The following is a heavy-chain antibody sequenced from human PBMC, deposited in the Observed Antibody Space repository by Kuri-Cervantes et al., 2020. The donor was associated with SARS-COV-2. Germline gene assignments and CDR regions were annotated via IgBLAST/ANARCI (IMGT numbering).Heavy chain of an antibody. CDR2: IYYSGST. CDR3: ARVTRAGAAAFRWDYMDV. Sequence: GSLRLSCTVSGYSISSGYYWGWIRQPPGKGLEWIGYIYYSGSTNYNPSLKSRVTISVDTSKNQFSLKLSSVTAADTAVYYCARVTRAGAAAFRWDYMDVWGKGTTVTVSS. J-gene: IGHJ6*03. CDR1: GYSISSGYY. D-gene: IGHD6-13*01. V-gene: IGHV4-38-2*02.